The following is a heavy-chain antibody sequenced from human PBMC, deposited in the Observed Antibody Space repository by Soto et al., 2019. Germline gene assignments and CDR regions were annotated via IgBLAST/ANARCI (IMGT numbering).Heavy chain of an antibody. D-gene: IGHD3-16*01. J-gene: IGHJ4*02. Sequence: PSETLSLTCAVSGGSCRGYFWSWIRQSPDKGLEWIGEINDSGSTYYNPSFKSRLTISVDTSKSQISLTLTSVTAADSAVYYCQGGDFWGQGTRVTVSS. CDR1: GGSCRGYF. V-gene: IGHV4-34*01. CDR2: INDSGST. CDR3: QGGDF.